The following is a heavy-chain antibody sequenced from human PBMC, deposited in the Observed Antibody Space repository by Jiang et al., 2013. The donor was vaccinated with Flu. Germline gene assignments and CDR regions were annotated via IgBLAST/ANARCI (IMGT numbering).Heavy chain of an antibody. CDR3: AREQLSREEFDY. D-gene: IGHD6-19*01. V-gene: IGHV1-3*01. CDR2: INAGNGNT. CDR1: GFTFTGYY. Sequence: GAEVKKPGASVKVSCKASGFTFTGYYFHWVRQAPGQGLEWMGWINAGNGNTEYSEKFQGRVTITRDTSASTAYMELNNLRSEDTALYYCAREQLSREEFDYWGQGSLVTVSS. J-gene: IGHJ4*02.